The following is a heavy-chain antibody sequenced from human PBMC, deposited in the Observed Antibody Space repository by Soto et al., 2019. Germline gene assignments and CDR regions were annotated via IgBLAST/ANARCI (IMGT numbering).Heavy chain of an antibody. CDR2: INHSGST. V-gene: IGHV4-34*01. D-gene: IGHD3-9*01. Sequence: SETLSLTCAVYCGSFSGYYWSWIRQPPGKGLEWIGEINHSGSTNYNPSLKSRVTISVDTSKNQFSLKLSSVTAADTAVYYCARRIVRYLDWYPYYFDYWGQGTLVTVSS. CDR3: ARRIVRYLDWYPYYFDY. J-gene: IGHJ4*02. CDR1: CGSFSGYY.